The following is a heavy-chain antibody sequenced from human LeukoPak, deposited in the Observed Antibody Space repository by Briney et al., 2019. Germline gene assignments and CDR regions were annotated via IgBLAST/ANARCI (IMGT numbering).Heavy chain of an antibody. CDR1: GFTFSSYG. Sequence: GGSLRLSCAASGFTFSSYGMHWVRQAPGKGLEWAAVISYDGSNKHYADSVKGRFSISRDNSNKTLYLQMNSLSAEDTGMYYCATPPYGTDTYGSWFESWGQGTLVTVSS. V-gene: IGHV3-30*03. CDR2: ISYDGSNK. J-gene: IGHJ5*01. CDR3: ATPPYGTDTYGSWFES. D-gene: IGHD3-10*01.